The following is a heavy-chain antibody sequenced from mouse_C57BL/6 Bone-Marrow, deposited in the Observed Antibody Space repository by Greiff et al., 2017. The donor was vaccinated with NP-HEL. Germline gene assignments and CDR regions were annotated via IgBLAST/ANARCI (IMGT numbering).Heavy chain of an antibody. CDR2: IDPSDSYT. Sequence: QVQLQQPGAELVKPGASVKLSCKASGYTFTSYWMQWVKQRPGQGLEWIGEIDPSDSYTNYNQKFKGKATLTVDTSSSTAYMQLSSLTSEDSAVYYCARPSTGRVWFAYWGQGTLVTVSA. CDR1: GYTFTSYW. CDR3: ARPSTGRVWFAY. J-gene: IGHJ3*01. D-gene: IGHD1-1*01. V-gene: IGHV1-50*01.